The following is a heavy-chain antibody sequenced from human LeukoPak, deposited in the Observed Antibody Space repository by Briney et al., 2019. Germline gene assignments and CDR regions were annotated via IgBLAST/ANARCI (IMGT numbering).Heavy chain of an antibody. CDR1: GCSISSSSYY. CDR2: IYHSGST. V-gene: IGHV4-39*01. CDR3: ARLRSNYYQSTGHFDN. Sequence: PSETLSLTCVVSGCSISSSSYYWVWIPPPPGKELEWLRSIYHSGSTYYSPFLESRLTMSVDTSKNQFSLKLSSLTAADTAVYYCARLRSNYYQSTGHFDNWGQGTLVTVSS. D-gene: IGHD3-22*01. J-gene: IGHJ4*02.